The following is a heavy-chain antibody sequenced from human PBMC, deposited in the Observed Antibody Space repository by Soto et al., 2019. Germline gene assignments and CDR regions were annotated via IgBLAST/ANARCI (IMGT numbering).Heavy chain of an antibody. V-gene: IGHV3-30-3*01. Sequence: QVQLVESGGGVVQPGRSLRLSCAASGFTFSSYAMHWVRQAPGKGLEWVAVISYDGSNKYYADSVKGRFTISRDNSKNTLYLQMNSLRAEDTAVYYCARGGALRGYSYGYLFDYWGQGTLVNVSS. CDR1: GFTFSSYA. J-gene: IGHJ4*02. D-gene: IGHD5-18*01. CDR2: ISYDGSNK. CDR3: ARGGALRGYSYGYLFDY.